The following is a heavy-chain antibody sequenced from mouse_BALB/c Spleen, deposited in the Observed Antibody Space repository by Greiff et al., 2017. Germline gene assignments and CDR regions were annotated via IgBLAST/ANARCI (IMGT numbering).Heavy chain of an antibody. D-gene: IGHD2-12*01. J-gene: IGHJ1*01. CDR3: ARDLEDDGYFDV. V-gene: IGHV5-4*02. CDR2: ISDGGSYT. CDR1: GFTFSDYY. Sequence: EVQRVESGGGLVKPGGSLKLSCAASGFTFSDYYMYWVRQTPEKRLEWVATISDGGSYTYYPDSVKGRFTISRDNAKNNLYLQMSSLKSEDTAMYYCARDLEDDGYFDVWGAGTTVTVSS.